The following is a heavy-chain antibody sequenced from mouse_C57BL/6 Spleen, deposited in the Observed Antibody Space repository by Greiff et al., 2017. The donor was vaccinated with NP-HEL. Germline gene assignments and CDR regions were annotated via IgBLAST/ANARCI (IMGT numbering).Heavy chain of an antibody. D-gene: IGHD3-3*01. J-gene: IGHJ4*01. CDR1: GYTFTSYW. Sequence: VKLQQPGAELVKPGASVKLSCKASGYTFTSYWMQWVKQRPGQGLEWIGEIDPSDSYTNYNQKFKGKATLTVDTSSSTAYMQLSSLTSEDSAVYYCARGGGRRKAMDYWGQGTSVTVSS. V-gene: IGHV1-50*01. CDR2: IDPSDSYT. CDR3: ARGGGRRKAMDY.